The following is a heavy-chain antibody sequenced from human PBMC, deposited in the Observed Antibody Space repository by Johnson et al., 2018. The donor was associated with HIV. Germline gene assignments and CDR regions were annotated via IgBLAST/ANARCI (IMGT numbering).Heavy chain of an antibody. D-gene: IGHD6-13*01. V-gene: IGHV3-66*01. CDR3: ARGLAADAFDI. J-gene: IGHJ3*02. Sequence: EVQLVESGGGLVQPGGSLRLSCAASGFTVSSNYMSWVRQAPGKGLEWVSVIYSGGSIYYADSVKGRFSISRDNSKNTLYLQMNSLRAEDTAVYYCARGLAADAFDIWGQGTMVTVSS. CDR2: IYSGGSI. CDR1: GFTVSSNY.